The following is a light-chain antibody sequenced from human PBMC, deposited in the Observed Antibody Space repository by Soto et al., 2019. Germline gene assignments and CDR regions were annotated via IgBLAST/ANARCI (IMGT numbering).Light chain of an antibody. CDR3: QQRSNWPPIT. V-gene: IGKV3-11*01. J-gene: IGKJ5*01. CDR1: QSVRSY. Sequence: ETVLTQSPATLSLSPGERATLSCRASQSVRSYLAWYQQKPGQAPRLLIYDASKRATGTPASFSGSGSGTDFTLTISSLEPEDFAVYYCQQRSNWPPITFGQGTRLEIQ. CDR2: DAS.